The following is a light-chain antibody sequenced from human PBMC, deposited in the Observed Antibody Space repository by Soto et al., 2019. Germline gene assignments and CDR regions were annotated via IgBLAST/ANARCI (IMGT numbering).Light chain of an antibody. Sequence: QSVLTHPPSASGSPGQSVTISCTGTSSDVGGYNYVSWYQQHPGKAPKLMIYEVSKRPSGVPDRFSGSKSGNTASLTVSGLQAEDEADYYCSSYAGSNLGVFGGGTQLTVL. CDR1: SSDVGGYNY. J-gene: IGLJ2*01. V-gene: IGLV2-8*01. CDR2: EVS. CDR3: SSYAGSNLGV.